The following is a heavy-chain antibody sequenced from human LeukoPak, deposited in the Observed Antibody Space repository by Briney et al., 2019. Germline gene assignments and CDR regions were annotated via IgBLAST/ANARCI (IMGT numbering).Heavy chain of an antibody. V-gene: IGHV3-33*01. D-gene: IGHD3-10*01. CDR2: IWYDGSNK. J-gene: IGHJ4*02. Sequence: PGGSLRLSCAASGFTFSSYGMHWVRQAPGKGLEWVAVIWYDGSNKYYADSVKGRFTISRDNSKNTLYLQMNSLRAEDTAVYYCAREVGRVRESRGPDYWGQGTLVTVSS. CDR1: GFTFSSYG. CDR3: AREVGRVRESRGPDY.